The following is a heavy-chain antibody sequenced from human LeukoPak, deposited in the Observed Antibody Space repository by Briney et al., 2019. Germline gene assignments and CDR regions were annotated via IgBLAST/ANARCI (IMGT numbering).Heavy chain of an antibody. Sequence: GGSLRLSCAASGFTFSSYGMHWVRQAPGKGLEWVAVISYDGSNKYYADSVKGRFTISRDNSKNTLYLQMNSLIAEDTAVYYCAKDRYRTTGTTMIDYWGQGTLVTVSS. V-gene: IGHV3-30*18. CDR3: AKDRYRTTGTTMIDY. CDR1: GFTFSSYG. CDR2: ISYDGSNK. D-gene: IGHD1-1*01. J-gene: IGHJ4*02.